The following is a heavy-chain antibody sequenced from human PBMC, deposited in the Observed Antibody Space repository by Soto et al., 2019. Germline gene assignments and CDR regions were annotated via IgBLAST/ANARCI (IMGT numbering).Heavy chain of an antibody. CDR1: GFTFDDYA. CDR2: ISWNSGSI. V-gene: IGHV3-9*01. J-gene: IGHJ4*02. D-gene: IGHD3-22*01. Sequence: PGGSLRLSCAASGFTFDDYAMRWVRQAPGKGLEWVSGISWNSGSIGYADSVKGRFTISRDNAKNSLYLQMNSLRAEDTALYYCAKAHYYDSSDHVDYWGQGTLVTVSS. CDR3: AKAHYYDSSDHVDY.